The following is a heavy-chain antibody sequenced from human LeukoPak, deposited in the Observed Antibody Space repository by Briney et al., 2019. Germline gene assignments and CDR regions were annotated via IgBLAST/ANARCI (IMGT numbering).Heavy chain of an antibody. V-gene: IGHV3-23*01. D-gene: IGHD2-2*01. Sequence: GGSLRLSCAASGFTFSSYAMSWVRQAPGKGLEWVSAISGSGGSTYYADSVKGRFTISRDNSKNTLYLQMNSLRAEDTAVYYCAKSGNSAAEERYYYYYGMDVWGQGTTVTVSS. CDR1: GFTFSSYA. CDR3: AKSGNSAAEERYYYYYGMDV. J-gene: IGHJ6*02. CDR2: ISGSGGST.